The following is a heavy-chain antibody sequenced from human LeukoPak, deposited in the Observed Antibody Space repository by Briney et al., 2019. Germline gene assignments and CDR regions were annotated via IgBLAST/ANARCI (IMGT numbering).Heavy chain of an antibody. D-gene: IGHD3-22*01. J-gene: IGHJ3*02. CDR2: ISSSSSTI. V-gene: IGHV3-48*01. CDR3: ARGYYDSSGYYSDAFDI. CDR1: GCTFSSYS. Sequence: PRGSLTLSCAASGCTFSSYSMNWVRQAPGKGLEWVSYISSSSSTIYYADSVKGRFTISRDNAKNSLYLKMNSLRAEDTAVYYCARGYYDSSGYYSDAFDIWGQGTMVTVSS.